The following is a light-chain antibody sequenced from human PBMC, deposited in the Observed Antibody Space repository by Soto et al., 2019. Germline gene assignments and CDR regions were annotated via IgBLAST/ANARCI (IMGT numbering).Light chain of an antibody. CDR3: QHYGGTPRT. V-gene: IGKV3-20*01. CDR1: QSISSTY. Sequence: EIVLTQSPGTLSLSPGERATLSCRASQSISSTYLAWYQQKPGQAPRLLIYGASSRATGIPDRFSGSGSGTDFTLTISRLEPQDDAVYYCQHYGGTPRTFGQGTKVEIK. CDR2: GAS. J-gene: IGKJ1*01.